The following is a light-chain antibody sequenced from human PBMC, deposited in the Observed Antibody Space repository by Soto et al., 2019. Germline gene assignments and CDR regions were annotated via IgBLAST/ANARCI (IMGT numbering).Light chain of an antibody. V-gene: IGLV2-8*01. CDR2: EVS. Sequence: QSVLTQPPSASGSPGQSVTISCTGTGSDVGGYNYVSWYQQHPGKAPKLMIFEVSKRPSGVPDRFSGSKSGNPASLTVSGLQAEDEADYYCSSYAGSNNPLFGGGTKLTVL. CDR1: GSDVGGYNY. CDR3: SSYAGSNNPL. J-gene: IGLJ2*01.